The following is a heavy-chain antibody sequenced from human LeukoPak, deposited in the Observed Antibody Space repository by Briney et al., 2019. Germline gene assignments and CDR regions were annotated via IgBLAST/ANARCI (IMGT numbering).Heavy chain of an antibody. CDR3: TRGGELMNF. CDR2: IYTSGTT. D-gene: IGHD1-26*01. V-gene: IGHV4-61*02. J-gene: IGHJ4*02. CDR1: GGSISSGGYS. Sequence: SETLSLTCAVSGGSISSGGYSWSWIRQPPGKGLEWIGRIYTSGTTNYNPSLKSRVTISIDASKNQFSLRLSSVTAADTAVYYCTRGGELMNFWGQGTLVTVSS.